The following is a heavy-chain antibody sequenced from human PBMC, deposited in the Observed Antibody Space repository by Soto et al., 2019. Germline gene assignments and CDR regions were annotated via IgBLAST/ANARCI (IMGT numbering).Heavy chain of an antibody. J-gene: IGHJ5*02. CDR3: ARALEYCSGGSCFPNWFDP. V-gene: IGHV3-11*01. D-gene: IGHD2-15*01. Sequence: VGSLRLSCAASGLTISDSYMSWIRQAPGKGLEWVSYISRSGSTIYYADSVEGRFTISRDSAKNSLYLQMNSLRAEDAAIYYCARALEYCSGGSCFPNWFDPWGQGTLVTVSS. CDR1: GLTISDSY. CDR2: ISRSGSTI.